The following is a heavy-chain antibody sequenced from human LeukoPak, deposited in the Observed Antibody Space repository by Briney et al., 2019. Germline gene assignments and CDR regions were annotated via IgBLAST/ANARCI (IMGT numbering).Heavy chain of an antibody. CDR2: INANSGTT. J-gene: IGHJ5*01. Sequence: GGSLRLSCTASGFAFSVYAMSWLRRPPGKGLEWVSTINANSGTTSYAASVRGRFTISRDNSKNTLYLQLNALRADDTATYYCAKPISGGLAVTADWFHPWGQGTLVVVSS. CDR1: GFAFSVYA. V-gene: IGHV3-23*01. CDR3: AKPISGGLAVTADWFHP. D-gene: IGHD6-19*01.